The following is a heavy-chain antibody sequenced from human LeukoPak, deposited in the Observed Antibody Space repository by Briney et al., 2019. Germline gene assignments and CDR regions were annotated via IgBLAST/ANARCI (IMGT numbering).Heavy chain of an antibody. CDR1: GFTFSSFA. Sequence: GGSLRLSCAASGFTFSSFAMTWVRQAPGKGLEWVSAISYSGDNTYYADSVKGRFTISRDNSKNTLYLQMNSLRAEDTAVYYCANSAAVGTFYWGQGTLVTVSS. CDR2: ISYSGDNT. D-gene: IGHD6-13*01. CDR3: ANSAAVGTFY. V-gene: IGHV3-23*01. J-gene: IGHJ4*02.